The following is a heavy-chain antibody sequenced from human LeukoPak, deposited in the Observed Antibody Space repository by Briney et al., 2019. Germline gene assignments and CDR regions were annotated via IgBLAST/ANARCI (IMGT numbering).Heavy chain of an antibody. D-gene: IGHD6-6*01. CDR3: ARGREGIAARWWVEEPRWYFFDP. CDR2: ISGSSSHI. V-gene: IGHV3-21*01. CDR1: GFTFSTYN. J-gene: IGHJ5*02. Sequence: GGSLRLSCAASGFTFSTYNMNWFRQAPGKGLEWVSSISGSSSHIYYADSVKGRFTISRDNAKNSLYLQMNSLRADDTAVYYCARGREGIAARWWVEEPRWYFFDPWGQGTPVTVSS.